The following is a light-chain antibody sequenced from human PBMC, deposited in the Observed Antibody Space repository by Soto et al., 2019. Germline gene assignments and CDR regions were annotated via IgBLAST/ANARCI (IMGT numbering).Light chain of an antibody. Sequence: QSVLTQPPSVSAAPGQKVTISCSGSSSNIGNNYVSWYQQLPGTAPKLLIYDNNKRPSGIPDRFSGSKSGTSATLGITGLQTGEEADYYCGTWDSSLSASVVFGGGTKLTVL. CDR1: SSNIGNNY. J-gene: IGLJ2*01. CDR3: GTWDSSLSASVV. CDR2: DNN. V-gene: IGLV1-51*01.